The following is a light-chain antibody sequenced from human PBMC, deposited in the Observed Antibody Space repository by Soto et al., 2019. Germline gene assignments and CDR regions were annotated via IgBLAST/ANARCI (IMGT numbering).Light chain of an antibody. CDR2: EVD. J-gene: IGLJ2*01. V-gene: IGLV2-14*01. Sequence: QSVLTQPASVSGSPGQSITISCTGTSSDVGFYNYVSWYQQQHPGKAPKLMIYEVDNRPSGVSIRFSGSKSGNTASLTISGLLAEDEADYYCSSYTSSSTLVFGGGTQLTVL. CDR1: SSDVGFYNY. CDR3: SSYTSSSTLV.